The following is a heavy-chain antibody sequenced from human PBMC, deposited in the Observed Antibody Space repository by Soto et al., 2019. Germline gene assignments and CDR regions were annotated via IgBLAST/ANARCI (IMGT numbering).Heavy chain of an antibody. CDR1: GGSISSSNYY. Sequence: PSETLSLTCTVSGGSISSSNYYWGWIRQPPGKGLEWIGNIFYSGSTYYSPSLKSRVTISVDTSKNQFSLKLSSVTAADAAVYYCARHVGQQLRYYCYGMDVWGQGATVTVSS. V-gene: IGHV4-39*01. CDR2: IFYSGST. CDR3: ARHVGQQLRYYCYGMDV. D-gene: IGHD6-13*01. J-gene: IGHJ6*02.